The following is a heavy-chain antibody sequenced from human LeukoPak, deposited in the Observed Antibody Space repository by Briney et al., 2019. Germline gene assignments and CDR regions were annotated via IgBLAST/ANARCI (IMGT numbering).Heavy chain of an antibody. V-gene: IGHV1-2*02. CDR2: INPNSGDT. Sequence: ASVKVSCKASGYTFTDYYLHWVRQAPGQGFEWMGWINPNSGDTNYAQKFQGRVTMTRDTSISTAHMELSRLRSDDTAVYYCARANFLYCSSTTCLFDYWGQGTLVIVSS. J-gene: IGHJ4*02. D-gene: IGHD2-2*01. CDR3: ARANFLYCSSTTCLFDY. CDR1: GYTFTDYY.